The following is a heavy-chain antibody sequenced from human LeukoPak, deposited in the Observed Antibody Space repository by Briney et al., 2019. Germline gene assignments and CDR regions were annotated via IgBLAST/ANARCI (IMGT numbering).Heavy chain of an antibody. J-gene: IGHJ4*02. D-gene: IGHD6-13*01. CDR1: GYTFNNFH. Sequence: ASVKVSCKASGYTFNNFHIHWVRQAPGQGLEWMGLIKPDVNRTSYPQKFQGSVTVTRDMSTSTVYMELHSLISDDTAVYYCARPGRGSSHFGSWGQGTLATVSS. V-gene: IGHV1-46*02. CDR2: IKPDVNRT. CDR3: ARPGRGSSHFGS.